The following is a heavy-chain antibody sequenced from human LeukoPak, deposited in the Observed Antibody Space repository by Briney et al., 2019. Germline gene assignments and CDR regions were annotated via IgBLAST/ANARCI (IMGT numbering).Heavy chain of an antibody. CDR2: IIPIFGTA. D-gene: IGHD6-19*01. CDR3: AREGRLSSGWPVDYYYYYMDV. V-gene: IGHV1-69*13. J-gene: IGHJ6*03. Sequence: ASVKVSCKASGYTFTSYGISWVRQAPGQGLEWMGGIIPIFGTANYAQKFRGRVTITADESTSTAYMELSSLRSEDTAVYYCAREGRLSSGWPVDYYYYYMDVWGKGTTVTISS. CDR1: GYTFTSYG.